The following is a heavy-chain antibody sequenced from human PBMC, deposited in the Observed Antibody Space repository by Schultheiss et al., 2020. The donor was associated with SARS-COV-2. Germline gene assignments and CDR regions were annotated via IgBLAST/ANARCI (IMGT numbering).Heavy chain of an antibody. D-gene: IGHD3/OR15-3a*01. Sequence: GGSLRLSCAASGFTFSSYGMFWVRQTPDKGLEWVSGIGAAGDTFYSDSVKGRFTISRDNDKNSLFLQMSSLRVGDTAVYYCARDGGLGGFDIWGQGTMVTVSS. CDR1: GFTFSSYG. CDR3: ARDGGLGGFDI. V-gene: IGHV3-13*01. CDR2: IGAAGDT. J-gene: IGHJ3*02.